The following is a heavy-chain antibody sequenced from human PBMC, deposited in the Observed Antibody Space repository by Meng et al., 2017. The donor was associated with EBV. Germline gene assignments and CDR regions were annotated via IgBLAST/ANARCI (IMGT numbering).Heavy chain of an antibody. Sequence: GRVEQSGAEVRRPGSSVKISCKTSGGPFRSDAVSWVRQGPGQGLEWLGGLIPMSGAPHYAQKFQDRVTITADEYTRTHYMELSSLRSDDTAMYYCASESGRGFTPDFWGQGTLVTVSS. CDR1: GGPFRSDA. J-gene: IGHJ4*02. CDR2: LIPMSGAP. D-gene: IGHD3-10*01. V-gene: IGHV1-69*01. CDR3: ASESGRGFTPDF.